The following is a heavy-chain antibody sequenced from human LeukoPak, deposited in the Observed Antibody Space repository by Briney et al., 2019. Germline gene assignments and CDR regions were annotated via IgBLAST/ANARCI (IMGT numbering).Heavy chain of an antibody. J-gene: IGHJ3*02. V-gene: IGHV3-53*01. Sequence: GGSLRLSCAASGFTVSSNYMSWVRQAPGKGLEWVSVICSGGSTYYADSVKGRFTISRDNSKNTLYLQMNSLRAEDTAVYYCAREGGYYDSSGYYLGVAFDIWGQGTMVTVSS. CDR1: GFTVSSNY. CDR3: AREGGYYDSSGYYLGVAFDI. D-gene: IGHD3-22*01. CDR2: ICSGGST.